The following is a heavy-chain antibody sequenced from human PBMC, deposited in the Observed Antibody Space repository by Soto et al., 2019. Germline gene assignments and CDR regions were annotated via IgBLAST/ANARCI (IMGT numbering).Heavy chain of an antibody. CDR3: ATDLKQWSPTKYYYYYGMDV. CDR1: GYTLTELS. J-gene: IGHJ6*02. D-gene: IGHD2-15*01. Sequence: ASVKVSCKVSGYTLTELSMHWVRQAPGKGLEWMGGFDPEDGETIYAQKFQGRVTMTEDTSTDTAYMELSSLRSEDTAVYYCATDLKQWSPTKYYYYYGMDVWGQGTTVTVSS. V-gene: IGHV1-24*01. CDR2: FDPEDGET.